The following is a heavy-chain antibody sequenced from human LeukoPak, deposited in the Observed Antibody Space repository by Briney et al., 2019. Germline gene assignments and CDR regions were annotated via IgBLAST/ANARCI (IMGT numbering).Heavy chain of an antibody. J-gene: IGHJ3*02. V-gene: IGHV3-7*01. CDR2: IKKDGREK. CDR3: ARDADLGATITGAFDI. D-gene: IGHD5-24*01. Sequence: PGGSLRLSCSASGFTFSSYWMSWVRQAPGKGLEWVANIKKDGREKYYVDSVNGRFTVFRDNAKNSLSLQMNSLRAEDTAVYYCARDADLGATITGAFDIWGQGTMVTVSS. CDR1: GFTFSSYW.